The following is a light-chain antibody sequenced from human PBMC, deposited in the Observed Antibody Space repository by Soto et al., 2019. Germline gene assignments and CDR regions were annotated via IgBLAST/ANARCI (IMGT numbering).Light chain of an antibody. CDR2: AAS. V-gene: IGKV1-9*01. CDR3: QQLDSYPHT. Sequence: IPLTQSPSSLSASVGDRVTISCRASQGISRYLAWFQQRPGKAPRLLISAASTLESGVPSRFSGSGSGTDFTLTISSLQPEDFATDYCQQLDSYPHTFGRGTNLEI. CDR1: QGISRY. J-gene: IGKJ2*01.